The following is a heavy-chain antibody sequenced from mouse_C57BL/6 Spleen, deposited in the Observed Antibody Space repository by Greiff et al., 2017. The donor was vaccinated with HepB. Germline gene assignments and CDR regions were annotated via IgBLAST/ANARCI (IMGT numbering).Heavy chain of an antibody. J-gene: IGHJ2*01. CDR1: GYTFTSYG. CDR2: IYPRSGNT. Sequence: VKLVESGAELARPGASVKLSCKASGYTFTSYGISWVKQRTGQGLEWIGEIYPRSGNTYYNEKLKGKATLTADKSSSTAYMELRSLTSEDSAVYFCARGFTTVVATGDYWGQGTTLTVSS. D-gene: IGHD1-1*01. CDR3: ARGFTTVVATGDY. V-gene: IGHV1-81*01.